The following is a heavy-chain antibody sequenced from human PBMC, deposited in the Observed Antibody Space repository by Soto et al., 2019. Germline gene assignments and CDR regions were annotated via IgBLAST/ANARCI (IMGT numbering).Heavy chain of an antibody. V-gene: IGHV3-74*01. Sequence: QAGGSLRLSCAASGFTFSSYWMHWVRQAPGKGLVWVSRINSDGSSTSYADSVKGRFTISRDNAKNTLYLQMNSLRAEDTAVYYCARTRKSTIFGVVPPPTYYYGMDVWGQGTTVTVSS. J-gene: IGHJ6*02. CDR2: INSDGSST. CDR3: ARTRKSTIFGVVPPPTYYYGMDV. CDR1: GFTFSSYW. D-gene: IGHD3-3*01.